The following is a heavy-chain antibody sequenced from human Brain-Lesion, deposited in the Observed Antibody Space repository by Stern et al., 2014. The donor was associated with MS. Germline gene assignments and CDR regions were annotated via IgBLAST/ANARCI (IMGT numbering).Heavy chain of an antibody. V-gene: IGHV4-39*01. CDR2: IYYSGNT. D-gene: IGHD2-15*01. CDR1: GGSVSSTSYP. Sequence: QVHLVESGPGLVKPSETLSLTCTVAGGSVSSTSYPWAWIRQPPGKGLEWIGTIYYSGNTYYSPSLKSRLTISLDTSKNQFSLQLRSVTGADTAVYYCAGEEDIRYCSGGSCTGNWFDPWGQGTLVTVSS. J-gene: IGHJ5*02. CDR3: AGEEDIRYCSGGSCTGNWFDP.